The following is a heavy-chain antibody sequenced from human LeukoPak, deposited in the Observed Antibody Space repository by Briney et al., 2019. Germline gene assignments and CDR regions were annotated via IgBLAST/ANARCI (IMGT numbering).Heavy chain of an antibody. V-gene: IGHV1-46*01. CDR3: AGPGTASGYYCKTLDY. D-gene: IGHD3-22*01. J-gene: IGHJ4*02. CDR1: GYTFTSYY. Sequence: ASVKVSCKASGYTFTSYYMHWVRQAPGQGLEWMGIINPSGGSTSYAQKFQGRVTMTRDTSTSTVYMELSSLRSEDTAVYYCAGPGTASGYYCKTLDYWGQGTLVTVSS. CDR2: INPSGGST.